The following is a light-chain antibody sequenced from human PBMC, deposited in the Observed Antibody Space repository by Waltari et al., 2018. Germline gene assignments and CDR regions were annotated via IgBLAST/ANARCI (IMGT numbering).Light chain of an antibody. CDR3: QQYYNWPRLT. CDR1: QSISSN. V-gene: IGKV3-15*01. CDR2: DAS. J-gene: IGKJ4*01. Sequence: EIVMTQSPATLSVSPGERATLSCRASQSISSNLAWYQQKPGKAPRLLIYDASTRATGIPARFSGSGSGTEFTLTISSLQSEDFAVYYCQQYYNWPRLTFGGGTKVEIK.